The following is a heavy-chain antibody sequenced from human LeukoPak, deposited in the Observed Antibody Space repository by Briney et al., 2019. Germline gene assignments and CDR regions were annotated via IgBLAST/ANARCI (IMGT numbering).Heavy chain of an antibody. J-gene: IGHJ4*02. CDR2: ISGSGGST. Sequence: GGSLRLSCAASGFTFSSHAMSWVRQAPGKGLEWVSDISGSGGSTYYADSVKGRFTISRDSSKNTLYLQMNSLRAEDTAVYYCAAGRSGYDQFDYWGQGTLVTVSS. V-gene: IGHV3-23*01. CDR1: GFTFSSHA. CDR3: AAGRSGYDQFDY. D-gene: IGHD5-12*01.